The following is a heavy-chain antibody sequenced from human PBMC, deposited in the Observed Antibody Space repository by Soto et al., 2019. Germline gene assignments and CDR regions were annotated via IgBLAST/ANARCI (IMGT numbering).Heavy chain of an antibody. V-gene: IGHV3-11*01. CDR1: GFTFSDYF. CDR3: ARWGVDDFWSGYYSDY. J-gene: IGHJ4*02. Sequence: QVQLVESGGGLVKPGGSLRLSCAASGFTFSDYFMSWIRQAPGKGLEWVSSISSSDSTIYYADSVKGRFTISRDNAKTSLYLQMNSLRAEDTAVYYCARWGVDDFWSGYYSDYWGQGTLVTVSS. CDR2: ISSSDSTI. D-gene: IGHD3-3*01.